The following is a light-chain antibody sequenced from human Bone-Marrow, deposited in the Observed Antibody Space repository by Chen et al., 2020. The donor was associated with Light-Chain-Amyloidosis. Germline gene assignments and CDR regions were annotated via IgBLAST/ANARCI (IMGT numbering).Light chain of an antibody. CDR2: DVS. CDR3: SSYTRSSTWL. CDR1: SSDVGGYNY. Sequence: QSALTQPASVSGSPGQSITISCTGTSSDVGGYNYVSWYQQHPGTAPKLVIFDVSYRPSGISNRFSGSKSGNTASLTISGLQAEDDADYYCSSYTRSSTWLFGGGTRLTVL. J-gene: IGLJ3*02. V-gene: IGLV2-14*03.